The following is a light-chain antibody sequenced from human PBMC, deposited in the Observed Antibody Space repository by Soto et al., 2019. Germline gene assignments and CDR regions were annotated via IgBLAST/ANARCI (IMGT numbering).Light chain of an antibody. J-gene: IGLJ2*01. CDR3: QSYDSSLSGAV. Sequence: QSVLTQPPSVSGAPGQRVTISCTGSSSNIGAGYDVHWYQQLPGTAPKLLLYGNSNRPSGVPERFSGSKSGTSASLAITGLQAEDEADYYGQSYDSSLSGAVFGGGTKLTVL. CDR2: GNS. CDR1: SSNIGAGYD. V-gene: IGLV1-40*01.